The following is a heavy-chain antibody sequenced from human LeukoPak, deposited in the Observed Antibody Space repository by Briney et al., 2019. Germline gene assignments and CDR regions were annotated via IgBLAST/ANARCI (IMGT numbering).Heavy chain of an antibody. Sequence: GGSLRLSCAAAGFTFNTYWMHWVRQAPGKGLVWVSRINSDGSSTNYADSVKGRFTISRDNAKNTLYLQMNSLRAEDTAVYYCARGGRGGNSAFDYWGQGTLLTVSS. J-gene: IGHJ4*02. CDR2: INSDGSST. CDR3: ARGGRGGNSAFDY. CDR1: GFTFNTYW. D-gene: IGHD4-23*01. V-gene: IGHV3-74*01.